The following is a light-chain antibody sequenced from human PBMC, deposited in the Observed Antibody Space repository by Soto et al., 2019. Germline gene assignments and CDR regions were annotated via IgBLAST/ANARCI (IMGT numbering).Light chain of an antibody. CDR2: DAS. V-gene: IGKV1-5*01. Sequence: DLQMTQSPSTLCASVGDRVTITCRASQSISSWLAWYQQKPGKAPKLLIYDASSLESGVPSRFSGSGSGTEFTLTISSLQPDDFATYYCQQYNSYSPAFGGGTMVDIK. J-gene: IGKJ4*01. CDR3: QQYNSYSPA. CDR1: QSISSW.